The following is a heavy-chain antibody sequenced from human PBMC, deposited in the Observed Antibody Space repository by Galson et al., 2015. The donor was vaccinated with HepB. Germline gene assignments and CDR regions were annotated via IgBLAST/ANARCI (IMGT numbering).Heavy chain of an antibody. V-gene: IGHV3-30*18. CDR1: GFTFSSYG. Sequence: SLRLSCAASGFTFSSYGMHWVRQAPGKGLEWVAVISYDGSNKYYADSVKGRFTISRDNSKNTLYLQMNSLRAEDTAVYYCAKPAIRGSGWYDYFDYWGQGTLVTVSS. D-gene: IGHD6-19*01. J-gene: IGHJ4*02. CDR3: AKPAIRGSGWYDYFDY. CDR2: ISYDGSNK.